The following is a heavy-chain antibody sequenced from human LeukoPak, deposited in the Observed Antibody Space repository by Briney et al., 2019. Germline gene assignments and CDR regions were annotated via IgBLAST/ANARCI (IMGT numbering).Heavy chain of an antibody. V-gene: IGHV4-39*07. D-gene: IGHD3-22*01. CDR1: GFTFSSYW. CDR3: ATLRWGSSGSEPY. CDR2: SYYTGSA. J-gene: IGHJ4*02. Sequence: GSLRLSCAASGFTFSSYWMSWVRQPPGKGLEWIGSSYYTGSAYYSPSLKSRVTISVDTSKNEFSLKVISVTAADTAVYYCATLRWGSSGSEPYWGQGTLVTVSS.